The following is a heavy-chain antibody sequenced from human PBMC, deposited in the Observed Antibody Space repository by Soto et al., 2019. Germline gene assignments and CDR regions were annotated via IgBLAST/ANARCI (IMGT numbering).Heavy chain of an antibody. Sequence: GGSLRLSCAASGFTFSSYAMSWVRQAPGKGLEWVSAISGSGGSTYYADSVKGRFTISRDNSKNTLYLQMNSLRAEDTAVYYCAKVVAGVRKVSFVYYMDVWGKGTTVTVS. V-gene: IGHV3-23*01. J-gene: IGHJ6*03. CDR3: AKVVAGVRKVSFVYYMDV. CDR2: ISGSGGST. D-gene: IGHD2-8*01. CDR1: GFTFSSYA.